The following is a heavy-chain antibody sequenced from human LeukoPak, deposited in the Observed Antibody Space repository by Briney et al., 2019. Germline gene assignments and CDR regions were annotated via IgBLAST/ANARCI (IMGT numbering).Heavy chain of an antibody. CDR1: GYTFTGYY. CDR2: INPNSGGT. D-gene: IGHD3-22*01. J-gene: IGHJ4*02. V-gene: IGHV1-2*02. Sequence: ASVKVSCKASGYTFTGYYMHWVRQAPGQGLEWMGWINPNSGGTNYAQKFQGRVTMTRDTSISTAYMGLSRLRSDDTAVYYCARPNYYDSSGYPYWGQGTLVTVSS. CDR3: ARPNYYDSSGYPY.